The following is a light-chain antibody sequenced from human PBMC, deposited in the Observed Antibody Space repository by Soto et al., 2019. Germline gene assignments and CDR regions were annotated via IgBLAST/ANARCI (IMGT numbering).Light chain of an antibody. CDR1: QSISSW. Sequence: DIQMTQSPSTLSASVGDRVTITCRASQSISSWLAWYQQKPGKAPKLLIYDASSLESGVPSRFSGSGSGPEFTLTISSLQPDDFATYYCQQYNSYSWTFGQGTKVETK. J-gene: IGKJ1*01. CDR2: DAS. V-gene: IGKV1-5*01. CDR3: QQYNSYSWT.